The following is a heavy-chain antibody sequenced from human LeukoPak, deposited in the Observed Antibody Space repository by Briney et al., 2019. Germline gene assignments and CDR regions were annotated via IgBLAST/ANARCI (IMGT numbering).Heavy chain of an antibody. CDR1: GGSISSYY. D-gene: IGHD6-13*01. V-gene: IGHV4-59*01. CDR2: IYYSGST. J-gene: IGHJ2*01. Sequence: SETLSLTCTVSGGSISSYYWSWIRQPPGKGLEWIGYIYYSGSTNYNPSLKSRISISVDTSKNQFSLKLSSVTAADTAVYYCARVYYSSSYDYWYFDLWGRGTLVTVSS. CDR3: ARVYYSSSYDYWYFDL.